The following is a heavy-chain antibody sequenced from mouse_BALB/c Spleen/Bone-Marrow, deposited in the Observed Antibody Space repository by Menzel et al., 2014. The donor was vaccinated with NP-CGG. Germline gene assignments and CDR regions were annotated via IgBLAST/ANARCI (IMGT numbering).Heavy chain of an antibody. J-gene: IGHJ2*01. CDR2: MSSSGST. D-gene: IGHD1-1*01. CDR1: GYSITSDYA. CDR3: ARDYHGSSYFDY. Sequence: ESGPGLVKPSQSLSLTCTVTGYSITSDYAWNWIRQFPGNKLEWMGYMSSSGSTSYRPSLKSRISITRDTSKNQFFLQLNSVTAEDTGTYYCARDYHGSSYFDYWGQGTTLTVSS. V-gene: IGHV3-2*02.